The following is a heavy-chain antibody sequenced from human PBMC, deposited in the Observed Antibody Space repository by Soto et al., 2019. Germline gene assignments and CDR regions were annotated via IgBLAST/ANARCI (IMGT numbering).Heavy chain of an antibody. CDR3: AHYSSSPRKPNWIDP. CDR1: GFSLSTSGVG. V-gene: IGHV2-5*01. D-gene: IGHD6-6*01. J-gene: IGHJ5*02. CDR2: IYWNDDK. Sequence: SGPTLVNPTQTLTLTCTFSGFSLSTSGVGVGWIRQPPGKALEWLALIYWNDDKRYSPSLKSRLTITKDTSKNQVVLTMTNMDPVDTATYYCAHYSSSPRKPNWIDPWGQGTLVTSPQ.